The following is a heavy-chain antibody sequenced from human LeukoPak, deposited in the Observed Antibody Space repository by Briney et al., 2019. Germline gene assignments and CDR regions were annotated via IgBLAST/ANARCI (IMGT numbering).Heavy chain of an antibody. J-gene: IGHJ4*02. V-gene: IGHV3-23*01. D-gene: IGHD3-22*01. CDR1: GFTFSSYA. CDR2: ISGSGGST. CDR3: AETDMIVVANDY. Sequence: GGSLRLSCAASGFTFSSYAMSWVRQAPGKGLEWVSAISGSGGSTYYADSVKGRFTISRDNSKNTLYLQMNSLRAEDTAVYYCAETDMIVVANDYWGQGTLVTVSS.